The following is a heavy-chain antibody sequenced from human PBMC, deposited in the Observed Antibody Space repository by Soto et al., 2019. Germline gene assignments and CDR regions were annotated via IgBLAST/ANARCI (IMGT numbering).Heavy chain of an antibody. V-gene: IGHV3-23*01. CDR3: ARALDFWSAYFDY. Sequence: PGGSLRLSCAASGFTFSSYAMSWVRQAPGKGLEWVSAISGSGVSTYYTDSVKGRFTISRDNSRNTLYLQMNSLRTEDTAVYYCARALDFWSAYFDYWGQGSLVTVSS. J-gene: IGHJ4*02. CDR2: ISGSGVST. D-gene: IGHD3-3*01. CDR1: GFTFSSYA.